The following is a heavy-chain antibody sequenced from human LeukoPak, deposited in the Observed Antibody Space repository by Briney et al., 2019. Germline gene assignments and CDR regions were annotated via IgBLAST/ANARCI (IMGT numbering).Heavy chain of an antibody. D-gene: IGHD2-21*02. V-gene: IGHV3-66*01. CDR2: IFSDGST. Sequence: PGGSLRLSCAASGFTVSSNYVSWVRQAPGMGLEWVSVIFSDGSTYYADSVKGRFTISRDNSKNTLYFQMNNLRAEDTAVYYCARVMTAITNWFDPWGQGTLVTVSS. J-gene: IGHJ5*02. CDR3: ARVMTAITNWFDP. CDR1: GFTVSSNY.